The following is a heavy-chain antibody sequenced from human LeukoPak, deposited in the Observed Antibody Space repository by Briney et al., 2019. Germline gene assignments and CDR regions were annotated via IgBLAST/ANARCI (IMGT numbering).Heavy chain of an antibody. CDR1: EFTFTSYE. J-gene: IGHJ3*02. D-gene: IGHD6-6*01. CDR2: MSSSGNTI. Sequence: AGESLRLSCAASEFTFTSYELNWVRQAPGKGLEWVSYMSSSGNTIAYADSVKGRFTISRDNAKNSLYLQVISLRAEDTAVYYCARGPSIAARYAAFDIWGQGTMVTVPP. CDR3: ARGPSIAARYAAFDI. V-gene: IGHV3-48*03.